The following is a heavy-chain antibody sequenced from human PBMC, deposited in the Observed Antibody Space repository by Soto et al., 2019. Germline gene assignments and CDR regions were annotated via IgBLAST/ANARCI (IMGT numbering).Heavy chain of an antibody. CDR1: GSTFSSYA. V-gene: IGHV3-23*01. Sequence: GGSLRLSCAVSGSTFSSYAMSWVRQAPGKGLEWVSAISGSSASTYYADSVKGRFTSSRDNSKNTLYLQMNSLRAEDTAIYYCAKVVTATNYFDYWGQGTLVTVSS. CDR2: ISGSSAST. CDR3: AKVVTATNYFDY. J-gene: IGHJ4*02. D-gene: IGHD2-21*02.